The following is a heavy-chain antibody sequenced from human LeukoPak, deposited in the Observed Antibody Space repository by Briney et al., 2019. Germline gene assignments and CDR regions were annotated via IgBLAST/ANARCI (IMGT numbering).Heavy chain of an antibody. CDR2: IYPGDSDT. CDR3: ARRVVTPGNAFDI. CDR1: GYSFTNYW. D-gene: IGHD4-23*01. V-gene: IGHV5-51*01. J-gene: IGHJ3*02. Sequence: GESLKIPCKGSGYSFTNYWIGWVRQMPGKGLECMGIIYPGDSDTRYSPSFQGQVTISADKSISTAYLQWSSLKASDTAIYYCARRVVTPGNAFDIWGQGTMVTVSS.